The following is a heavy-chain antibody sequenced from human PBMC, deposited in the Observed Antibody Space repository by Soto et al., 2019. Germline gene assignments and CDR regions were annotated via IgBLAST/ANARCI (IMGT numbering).Heavy chain of an antibody. V-gene: IGHV3-33*01. CDR3: ARERSVEGHDILTGYFKPRRGWFDP. CDR1: GFTFSSYG. J-gene: IGHJ5*02. D-gene: IGHD3-9*01. CDR2: IWYDGSNK. Sequence: QVQLVESGGGVVQPGRSLRLSCAASGFTFSSYGMHWVRQAPGKGLEWVAVIWYDGSNKYYADSVKGRFTISRDNSKNTLYLQMNSLRAEDTAVHYCARERSVEGHDILTGYFKPRRGWFDPWGQGTLVTVSS.